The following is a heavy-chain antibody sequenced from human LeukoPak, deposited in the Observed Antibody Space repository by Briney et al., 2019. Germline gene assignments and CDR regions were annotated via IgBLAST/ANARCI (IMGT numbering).Heavy chain of an antibody. CDR1: GFMFSSNW. J-gene: IGHJ4*02. Sequence: GGSLRLSCAASGFMFSSNWMGWVRLAPGKGLEWVANIKHDESEKNYLDSVKGRFTISRDNAQNSLYLQMNGLRVEDTAVYYCTRRLDDWGQGTLVTVSS. CDR3: TRRLDD. D-gene: IGHD3-16*01. V-gene: IGHV3-7*01. CDR2: IKHDESEK.